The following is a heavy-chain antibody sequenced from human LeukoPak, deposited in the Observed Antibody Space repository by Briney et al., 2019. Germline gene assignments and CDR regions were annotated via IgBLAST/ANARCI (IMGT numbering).Heavy chain of an antibody. CDR3: AKDRVSSGYQASGAFDI. Sequence: GGSLRLSCAASGFTFSSYAMSWVRQAPGKGLEWISAIGGSGGSTYYADSVKGRFTISRDNSKNTLYLQMNSLRAEDTAVYYCAKDRVSSGYQASGAFDIWGQGTMVTVSS. CDR2: IGGSGGST. J-gene: IGHJ3*02. CDR1: GFTFSSYA. D-gene: IGHD3-22*01. V-gene: IGHV3-23*01.